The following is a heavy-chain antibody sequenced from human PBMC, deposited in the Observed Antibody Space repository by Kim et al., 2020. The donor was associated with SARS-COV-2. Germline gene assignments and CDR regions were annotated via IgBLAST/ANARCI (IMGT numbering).Heavy chain of an antibody. J-gene: IGHJ4*01. Sequence: SETLSLTCTVSGGSISSYYWSWIRQPPGKGLEWIGYIYYSGSTNYNPSLKSRVTISVDTSKNQFSLKLSSVTAADTAVYYCARDLRRYSSSWYPLFDYWG. CDR1: GGSISSYY. D-gene: IGHD6-13*01. CDR2: IYYSGST. V-gene: IGHV4-59*01. CDR3: ARDLRRYSSSWYPLFDY.